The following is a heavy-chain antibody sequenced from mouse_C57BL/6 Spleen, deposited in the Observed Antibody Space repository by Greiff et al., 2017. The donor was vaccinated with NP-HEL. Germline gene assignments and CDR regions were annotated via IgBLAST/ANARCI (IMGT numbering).Heavy chain of an antibody. Sequence: VQLQQSGPELVKPGASVKISCKASGYAFSSSWMNWVKQRPGKGLEWIGRIYPGDGDTNYNGKFKGKATLTADKSSSTAYMQLSSLTSEDSAVYFCARYGNYWFAYWGQGTLVTVSA. CDR1: GYAFSSSW. V-gene: IGHV1-82*01. CDR3: ARYGNYWFAY. J-gene: IGHJ3*01. CDR2: IYPGDGDT. D-gene: IGHD2-1*01.